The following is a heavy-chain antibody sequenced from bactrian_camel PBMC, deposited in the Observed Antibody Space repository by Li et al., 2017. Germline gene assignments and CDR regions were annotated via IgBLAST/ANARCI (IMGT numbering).Heavy chain of an antibody. J-gene: IGHJ6*01. CDR3: AARGPYCYTKLSVADFTY. CDR1: GGTYRSNC. CDR2: IAIVDGKT. Sequence: VQLVESGGGSVQPGGSLRLSCAASGGTYRSNCMAWFRQAPGKEREGIAAIAIVDGKTVYADSVKGRFTISQDNSKNSAYLQMNSLTPEDSAMYYCAARGPYCYTKLSVADFTYWGQGTQVTVS. D-gene: IGHD2*01. V-gene: IGHV3S40*01.